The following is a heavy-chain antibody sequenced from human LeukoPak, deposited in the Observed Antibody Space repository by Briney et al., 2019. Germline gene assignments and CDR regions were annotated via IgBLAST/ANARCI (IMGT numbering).Heavy chain of an antibody. CDR2: MNPNSGNT. CDR3: ARGGLCSGGSCYDFDY. CDR1: GYTFTSYD. J-gene: IGHJ4*02. V-gene: IGHV1-8*01. Sequence: ASVKVPCKASGYTFTSYDINWVRQATGQGLEWMGWMNPNSGNTGYAQKFQGRVTMTRNTSISTAYMELSSLRSEDTAVYYCARGGLCSGGSCYDFDYWGQGTLVTVSS. D-gene: IGHD2-15*01.